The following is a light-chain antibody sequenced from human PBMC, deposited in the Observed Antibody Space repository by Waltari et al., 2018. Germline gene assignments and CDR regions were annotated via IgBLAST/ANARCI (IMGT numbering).Light chain of an antibody. J-gene: IGLJ3*02. CDR1: SWHTSNV. Sequence: QLVLTQSPSASASLGAPLRLTGTPRSWHTSNVIAWRQQQPAKGPRYWIKVNSVRSHTTGDEIPGRFSGSSSGAERYLTISSLQSEDEADYSCQTGGHGTWVFGGGTKLTVL. CDR3: QTGGHGTWV. V-gene: IGLV4-69*01. CDR2: VNSVRSH.